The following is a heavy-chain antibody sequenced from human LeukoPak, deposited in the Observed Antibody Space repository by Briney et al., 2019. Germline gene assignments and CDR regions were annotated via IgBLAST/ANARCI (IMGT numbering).Heavy chain of an antibody. J-gene: IGHJ5*02. Sequence: SVKVSCKASGGTLSSYAISWVRQAPGQGLEWMGRIIPILGIANYAQKFQGRVTITADKSTSTAYMELSSLRSEDTAVYYCARDGSYGSGSPRRDWFDPWGQGTLVTVSS. D-gene: IGHD3-10*01. CDR3: ARDGSYGSGSPRRDWFDP. CDR1: GGTLSSYA. CDR2: IIPILGIA. V-gene: IGHV1-69*04.